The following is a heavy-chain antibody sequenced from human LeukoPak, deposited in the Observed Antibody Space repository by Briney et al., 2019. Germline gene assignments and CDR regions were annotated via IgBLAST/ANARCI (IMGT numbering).Heavy chain of an antibody. J-gene: IGHJ6*04. CDR1: GFTFGSYS. Sequence: GGSLRLSCAASGFTFGSYSMNWVRQAPGKGLEWVSSIGISRNYVYYADSVKGRFTISRDNAKNSLYLQMNSLRAEDAPVYYCSRALEVWGKGTTVTVSS. CDR3: SRALEV. CDR2: IGISRNYV. V-gene: IGHV3-21*01.